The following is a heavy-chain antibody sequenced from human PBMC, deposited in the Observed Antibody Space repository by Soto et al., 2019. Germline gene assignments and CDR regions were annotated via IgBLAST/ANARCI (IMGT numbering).Heavy chain of an antibody. CDR2: IYYSGST. CDR1: GGSISRGGYY. CDR3: ARGGPTFLSLYYYYHLYV. Sequence: SETLSLTCTVSGGSISRGGYYWSWIRQHPGKGLEWIGYIYYSGSTYYNPSLKSRVTISVDTSKNQFSLKLSSVTAADTAVYYCARGGPTFLSLYYYYHLYVWAKGTTVPVSS. J-gene: IGHJ6*03. D-gene: IGHD3-16*01. V-gene: IGHV4-31*03.